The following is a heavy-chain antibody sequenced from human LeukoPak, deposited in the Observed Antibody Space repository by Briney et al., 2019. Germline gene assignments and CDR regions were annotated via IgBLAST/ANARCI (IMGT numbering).Heavy chain of an antibody. CDR1: GGSFSGYY. CDR3: ARSTIVGATYYFDY. D-gene: IGHD1-26*01. V-gene: IGHV4-59*01. J-gene: IGHJ4*02. Sequence: SETLSLTCAVYGGSFSGYYWSWIRQPPGKGLEWIGYIYYSGSTNYNPSLKSRVTISVDTSKNQFSLKLSSVTAADTAVYYCARSTIVGATYYFDYWGQGTLVTVSS. CDR2: IYYSGST.